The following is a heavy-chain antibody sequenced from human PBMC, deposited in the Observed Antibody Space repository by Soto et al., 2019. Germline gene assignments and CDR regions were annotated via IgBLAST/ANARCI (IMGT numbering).Heavy chain of an antibody. CDR1: GGSFSGYY. Sequence: QVQLQQRGAGLLKPSEPLSLTCAVYGGSFSGYYWSWIRQPPGKGLEWIAEINHSGSTNYNPSLKRRVTISVDTYKNPFALELSSVTPADTAVYYCARGRGFDPWGQGTLVTVSA. V-gene: IGHV4-34*01. CDR3: ARGRGFDP. CDR2: INHSGST. J-gene: IGHJ5*02.